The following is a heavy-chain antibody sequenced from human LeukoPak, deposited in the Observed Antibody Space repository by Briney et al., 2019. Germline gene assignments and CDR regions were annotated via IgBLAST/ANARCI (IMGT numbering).Heavy chain of an antibody. CDR3: ARAYSSSRPFFDY. D-gene: IGHD6-13*01. J-gene: IGHJ4*02. Sequence: GESLRLSCAASGFTFSDYYMSWIRQAPGKGLEWVSYISSSGSTTYYADSVKGRFTISRDNAKNSLYLQMNSLRAEDTAVYYCARAYSSSRPFFDYWGQGTLVTVSS. CDR2: ISSSGSTT. V-gene: IGHV3-11*04. CDR1: GFTFSDYY.